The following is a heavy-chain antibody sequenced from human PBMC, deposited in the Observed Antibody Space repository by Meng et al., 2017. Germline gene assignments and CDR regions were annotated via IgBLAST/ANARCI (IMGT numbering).Heavy chain of an antibody. CDR2: INHSGST. D-gene: IGHD4-11*01. J-gene: IGHJ4*02. Sequence: QVELQLWGVGVLQPSEPLSLTCLVSGGAFSDYYWSWIRQPPGKGLEWIGEINHSGSTNYNPSLESRASISVDTSQNNLSLKLSSVTAADSAVYYCARGPTTMAHDFDYWGQGTLVTVSS. V-gene: IGHV4-34*01. CDR3: ARGPTTMAHDFDY. CDR1: GGAFSDYY.